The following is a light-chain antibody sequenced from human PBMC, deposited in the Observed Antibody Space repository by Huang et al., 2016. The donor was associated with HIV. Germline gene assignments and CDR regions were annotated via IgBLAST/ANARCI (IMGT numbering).Light chain of an antibody. J-gene: IGKJ4*01. Sequence: IVVTQSPDSLAVSLGERAAINCKSSQSVLYSSNNNNYLAWYQPKPGQSPALLIYWASTRAPGVPDRFNGSGSGTDFTLTISSLQAEDVALYYCQQYFRTPLTFGGGTRVDIK. CDR2: WAS. V-gene: IGKV4-1*01. CDR3: QQYFRTPLT. CDR1: QSVLYSSNNNNY.